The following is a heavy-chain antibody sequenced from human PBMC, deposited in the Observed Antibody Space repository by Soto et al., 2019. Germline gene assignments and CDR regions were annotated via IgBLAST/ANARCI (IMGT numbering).Heavy chain of an antibody. CDR1: GFTFRSYA. D-gene: IGHD3-22*01. CDR3: ALGGIVVTGNWFDP. V-gene: IGHV3-30*03. Sequence: QVRLVESGGGVVQPGRSLRLSCAASGFTFRSYAMHWVRQAPGKGLEWVAVISQDGSDKHYVDSVKGRFTISRDNSKDTLYLQVNSLRAEYTAVYYCALGGIVVTGNWFDPWGQGILVTVSS. CDR2: ISQDGSDK. J-gene: IGHJ5*02.